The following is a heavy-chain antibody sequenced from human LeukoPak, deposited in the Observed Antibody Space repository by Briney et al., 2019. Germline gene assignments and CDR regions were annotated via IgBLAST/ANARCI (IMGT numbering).Heavy chain of an antibody. Sequence: SETLSLTCTVSGGSVSSGSYYWSWIRQPPGKGLEWIGYIYYSGNTNYNPSLKSRVTISVDTSKNQFSLKLSSVTAADTAVYYCAREGLATMIRGVIPYWGQGTLVTVSS. D-gene: IGHD3-10*01. CDR1: GGSVSSGSYY. J-gene: IGHJ4*02. CDR2: IYYSGNT. CDR3: AREGLATMIRGVIPY. V-gene: IGHV4-61*01.